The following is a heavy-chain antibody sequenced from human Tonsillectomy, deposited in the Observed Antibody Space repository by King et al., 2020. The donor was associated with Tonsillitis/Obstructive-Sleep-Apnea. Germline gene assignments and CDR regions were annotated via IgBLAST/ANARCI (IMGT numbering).Heavy chain of an antibody. Sequence: VQLVESGGGVVQPGRSLRLSCAASGFTFSSYGMHWVRQAPGKGLEWVAVIWYDGSNKYYADSVKGRFTISRDNSKNTLFLQMNSLRAEDTAVYYCARGDCNNTSCYFVDYWGQGTLVTVSS. V-gene: IGHV3-33*01. CDR2: IWYDGSNK. J-gene: IGHJ4*02. D-gene: IGHD2-2*01. CDR1: GFTFSSYG. CDR3: ARGDCNNTSCYFVDY.